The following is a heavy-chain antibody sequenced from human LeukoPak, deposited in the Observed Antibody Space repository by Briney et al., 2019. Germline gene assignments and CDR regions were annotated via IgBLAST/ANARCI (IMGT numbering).Heavy chain of an antibody. V-gene: IGHV4-39*07. CDR3: ARVAGLMTIYAFDI. J-gene: IGHJ3*02. Sequence: SETLSLTCVVSGGSITTTRYYWGWIRQPPGKGLEWIGSIYYSGSTYYNPSLKSRVTISVDTSKNQFSLKLSSVTAADTAVYYCARVAGLMTIYAFDIWGQGTMVTVSS. D-gene: IGHD4/OR15-4a*01. CDR1: GGSITTTRYY. CDR2: IYYSGST.